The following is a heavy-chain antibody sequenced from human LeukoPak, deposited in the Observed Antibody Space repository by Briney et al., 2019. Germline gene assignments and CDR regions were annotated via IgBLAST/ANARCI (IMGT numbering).Heavy chain of an antibody. D-gene: IGHD5-24*01. J-gene: IGHJ4*02. Sequence: GSSVNVTCKSSGGTFSSYAFSWVGQAPGQGLEWVGRIILILGIANHAQKFQGRVTITADKSTSKAYMELSRLRSEDTAVDYCARVSRELGRWLQYFDYWGQGTLVTVSS. V-gene: IGHV1-69*04. CDR3: ARVSRELGRWLQYFDY. CDR1: GGTFSSYA. CDR2: IILILGIA.